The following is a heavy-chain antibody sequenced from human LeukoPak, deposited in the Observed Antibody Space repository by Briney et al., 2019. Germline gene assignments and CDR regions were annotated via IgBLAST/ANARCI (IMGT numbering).Heavy chain of an antibody. D-gene: IGHD2-2*01. CDR2: IYYSGST. Sequence: PSETLSLTCTVSGGSISSSSYYWGWIRQPPGKGLEWIGSIYYSGSTYYNPPLKSRVTISVDTSKNQFSLKLSSVTAADTAVYYCARDKVVVVPAARYYYYYGMDVWGQGTTVTVSS. V-gene: IGHV4-39*02. CDR1: GGSISSSSYY. J-gene: IGHJ6*02. CDR3: ARDKVVVVPAARYYYYYGMDV.